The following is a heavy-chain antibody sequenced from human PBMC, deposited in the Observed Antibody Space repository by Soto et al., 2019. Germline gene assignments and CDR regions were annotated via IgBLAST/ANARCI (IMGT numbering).Heavy chain of an antibody. CDR3: ARLVWGLVSY. CDR2: IYYSGST. V-gene: IGHV4-39*01. CDR1: GGSISSSSYY. D-gene: IGHD3-16*01. Sequence: QLQLQESGPGLVKPSETLSLTRTVSGGSISSSSYYWGWIRQPPGKGLEWIGNIYYSGSTYYNPSLKSRVTISVDTSKNQFSLKLTSVTAADTAVYYCARLVWGLVSYWGQGTLVTVSS. J-gene: IGHJ4*02.